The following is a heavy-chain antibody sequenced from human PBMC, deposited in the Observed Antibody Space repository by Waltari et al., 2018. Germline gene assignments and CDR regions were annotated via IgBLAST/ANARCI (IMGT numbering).Heavy chain of an antibody. CDR2: IYYSGYS. Sequence: QVQLQESGPGLLKPSETLSLTCTVSGGSISSYYWNWIRQSPGTGLEWIGYIYYSGYSSFNPSLKSRVSLSVDTSKNQFSLKLNSVTAADTAVYYCARGSGRGSSPWNYYGMDVWGQGTTVTVSS. CDR3: ARGSGRGSSPWNYYGMDV. V-gene: IGHV4-59*12. CDR1: GGSISSYY. D-gene: IGHD3-3*01. J-gene: IGHJ6*02.